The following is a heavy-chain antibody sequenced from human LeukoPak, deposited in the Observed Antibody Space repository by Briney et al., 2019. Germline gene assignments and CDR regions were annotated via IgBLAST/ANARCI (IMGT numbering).Heavy chain of an antibody. CDR2: IYSGDNT. CDR1: GFTVTSNY. V-gene: IGHV3-66*01. Sequence: GGSLRLSCAAPGFTVTSNYMSWVRQAPGTGLEWVSVIYSGDNTYYADSVKGRFTISRDNSKNTLYLQMKSLRAEDTAVYYCARGYSSSWYGGADNYFDYWGQGTLVTVSS. CDR3: ARGYSSSWYGGADNYFDY. D-gene: IGHD6-13*01. J-gene: IGHJ4*02.